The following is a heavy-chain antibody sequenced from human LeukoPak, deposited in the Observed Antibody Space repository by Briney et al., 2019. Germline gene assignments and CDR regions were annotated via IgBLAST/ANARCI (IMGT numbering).Heavy chain of an antibody. CDR2: IILIFGTA. Sequence: SVKVSCKASGGTFSSCAISWVRQAPGQGLEWMGGIILIFGTANYAQKFQGRVTITADESTSAAYMELSSLRSEDTAVYYCASGGMMTLAWFGFQYYFDYWGQGTLVTVSS. J-gene: IGHJ4*02. V-gene: IGHV1-69*13. D-gene: IGHD3-10*01. CDR3: ASGGMMTLAWFGFQYYFDY. CDR1: GGTFSSCA.